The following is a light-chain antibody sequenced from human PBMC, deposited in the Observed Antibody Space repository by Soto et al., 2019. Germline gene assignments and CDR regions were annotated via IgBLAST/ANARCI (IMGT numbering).Light chain of an antibody. CDR2: GAS. CDR1: QSVSSN. V-gene: IGKV3-15*01. Sequence: EIVMTQSPATLSVSPGERATLSCRASQSVSSNLAWYQQKPGQAPRLLIYGASTRATDIPARFSGSGSGTEFTLTISSLQSEDFAVYYCQQYNNWPPWTFGQGTKAEIK. CDR3: QQYNNWPPWT. J-gene: IGKJ1*01.